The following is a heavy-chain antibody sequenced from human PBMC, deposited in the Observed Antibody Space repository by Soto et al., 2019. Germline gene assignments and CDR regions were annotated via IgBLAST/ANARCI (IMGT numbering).Heavy chain of an antibody. CDR3: ARGSSRWDY. J-gene: IGHJ4*02. V-gene: IGHV4-4*07. CDR1: GGSISSFY. Sequence: QVQLPESGPGLVKPSETLSLTSTVFGGSISSFYWSWIRQPAGKGLEWIGRIYSGGRNNYNPSPKSRVTMSVDTSKKQFTLRLSSVTAADTAMYYCARGSSRWDYWGQGNLVSVSS. D-gene: IGHD6-13*01. CDR2: IYSGGRN.